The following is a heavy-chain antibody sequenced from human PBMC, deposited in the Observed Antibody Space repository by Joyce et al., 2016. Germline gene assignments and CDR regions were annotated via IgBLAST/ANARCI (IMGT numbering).Heavy chain of an antibody. CDR2: IKGDESGT. J-gene: IGHJ5*02. D-gene: IGHD2-15*01. V-gene: IGHV3-74*03. CDR3: AREGGGRRTWFDP. CDR1: GFIFSDYW. Sequence: EEQLVESGGGLVQPGGSLRLSCAASGFIFSDYWMHWLRQSPGKGPGWVSRIKGDESGTAYADSVKGRFTISRDNAKSMLYLQMNSLRVEDTGVYYCAREGGGRRTWFDPWGQGILVTVAS.